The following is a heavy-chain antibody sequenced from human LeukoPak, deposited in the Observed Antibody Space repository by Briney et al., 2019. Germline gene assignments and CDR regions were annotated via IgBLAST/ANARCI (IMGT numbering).Heavy chain of an antibody. V-gene: IGHV1-2*02. CDR2: INSDSGGT. D-gene: IGHD6-19*01. CDR3: ARAVPGTLDPDY. CDR1: GYIFTSYG. Sequence: ASVNVSCKASGYIFTSYGISWVRQAPGQGLEWMGWINSDSGGTNYAQKFQVRATMTNDTSISTAYMELSRLRSDDTAVYYCARAVPGTLDPDYWGQGTLVTVSS. J-gene: IGHJ4*02.